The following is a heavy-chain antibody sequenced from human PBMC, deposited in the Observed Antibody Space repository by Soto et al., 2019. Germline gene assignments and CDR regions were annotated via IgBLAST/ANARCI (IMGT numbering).Heavy chain of an antibody. CDR3: AREGADDSSGYYYFDY. D-gene: IGHD3-22*01. J-gene: IGHJ4*02. V-gene: IGHV4-59*01. Sequence: QVQLQESGPGLVKPSETLCLTCTVSGGSISSYYWSWIRQPPGKGLEWIGYIYYSGSTNYNPSLKSRVTISVDTSKNQFSLKLSSVTAADTAVYYCAREGADDSSGYYYFDYWGQGTLVTVSS. CDR2: IYYSGST. CDR1: GGSISSYY.